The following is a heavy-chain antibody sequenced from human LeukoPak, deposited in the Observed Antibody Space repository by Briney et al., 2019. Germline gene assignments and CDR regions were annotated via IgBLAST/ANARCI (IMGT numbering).Heavy chain of an antibody. Sequence: GGSLRLSCAASGFTFSSYSMNWVHQAPGKGLEWVSSISSSSYIYYADSVKGRFTISRDNAKNSLYLQMNSLRAEDTAVYYCARDPPSYGVGFDYWGQGTLVTVSS. J-gene: IGHJ4*02. CDR2: ISSSSYI. D-gene: IGHD4-17*01. CDR1: GFTFSSYS. CDR3: ARDPPSYGVGFDY. V-gene: IGHV3-21*01.